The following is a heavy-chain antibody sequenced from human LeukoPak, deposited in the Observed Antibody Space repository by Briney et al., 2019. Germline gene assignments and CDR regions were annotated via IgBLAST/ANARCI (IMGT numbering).Heavy chain of an antibody. Sequence: GGSLRLSCAASGFTFSSYSMNWVRQAPGKGLEWVSSISSSSSYIYYADSVKGRFTISRDNAKNSLCLQMNSLRAEDTAVYYCARGGDASYYFDYWGQGTLVTVSS. CDR1: GFTFSSYS. CDR3: ARGGDASYYFDY. CDR2: ISSSSSYI. J-gene: IGHJ4*02. V-gene: IGHV3-21*01. D-gene: IGHD6-25*01.